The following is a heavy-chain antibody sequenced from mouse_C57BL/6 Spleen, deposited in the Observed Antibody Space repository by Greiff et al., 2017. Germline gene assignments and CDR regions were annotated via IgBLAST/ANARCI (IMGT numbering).Heavy chain of an antibody. CDR1: GYSFTGYY. CDR2: INPSTGGT. V-gene: IGHV1-42*01. CDR3: ARSTTVRPDYWYFDV. D-gene: IGHD1-1*01. J-gene: IGHJ1*03. Sequence: EVQLQQSGPELVKPGASVKISCKASGYSFTGYYMNWVKQSPEKSLEWIGEINPSTGGTTYNQKFKAKATLTVDKSSSTAYMQLKSLTSEDSAVYYCARSTTVRPDYWYFDVWGTGTTVTVSS.